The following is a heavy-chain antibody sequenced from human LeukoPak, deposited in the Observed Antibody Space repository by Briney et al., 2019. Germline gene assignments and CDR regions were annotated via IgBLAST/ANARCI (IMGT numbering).Heavy chain of an antibody. V-gene: IGHV4-38-2*02. CDR2: IYHSGST. CDR3: ARLHYGGNYGYYYYYMDV. CDR1: GYSISSGYY. Sequence: SETLSLTCTVSGYSISSGYYWGWIRQPPGKGLEWIGSIYHSGSTYYNPSLKSRVTISVDTSKNQFSLKLSSVTAADTAVYYCARLHYGGNYGYYYYYMDVWGKGATVTISS. J-gene: IGHJ6*03. D-gene: IGHD4-23*01.